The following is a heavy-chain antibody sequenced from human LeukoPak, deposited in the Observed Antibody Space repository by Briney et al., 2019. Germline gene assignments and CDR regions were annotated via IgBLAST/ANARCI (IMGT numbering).Heavy chain of an antibody. J-gene: IGHJ4*02. Sequence: PSETLSLTCTVSGGSISSGGYYWSWIRQHPGQGLEWIGYIFHSGSTSYNPSLKSRVTISVDTSKNQFSLKLSSVTAADTAVYYCARRARGSSGYYYDYWGQGTLVTVSS. D-gene: IGHD3-22*01. CDR2: IFHSGST. V-gene: IGHV4-31*03. CDR1: GGSISSGGYY. CDR3: ARRARGSSGYYYDY.